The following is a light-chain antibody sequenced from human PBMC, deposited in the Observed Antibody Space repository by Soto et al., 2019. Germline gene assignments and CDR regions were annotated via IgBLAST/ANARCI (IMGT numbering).Light chain of an antibody. J-gene: IGKJ4*01. CDR2: WAS. V-gene: IGKV4-1*01. CDR3: QTYYRVPLT. Sequence: DVVMTQSPDSLALSLGERATINCKSSQSLLSSSDNRNYLAWFQQKVGQPPKLLIRWASTRESGVPDRFSASGSATDFTLTISSLQVEDVAVYYCQTYYRVPLTFGGGTKVELK. CDR1: QSLLSSSDNRNY.